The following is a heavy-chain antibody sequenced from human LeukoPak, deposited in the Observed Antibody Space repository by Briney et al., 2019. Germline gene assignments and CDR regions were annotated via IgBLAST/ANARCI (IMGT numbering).Heavy chain of an antibody. V-gene: IGHV4-39*01. Sequence: SETLPLTCTVSGGSISSSSYYWGWIRQPPGKGLEWIGSIYYSGSTYYNPSLKSRVTISVDTSKNQFSLKLSSVTAADTAVYYCAAPSTYNWNDEAFDYWGQGTLVTVSS. D-gene: IGHD1-1*01. CDR1: GGSISSSSYY. CDR2: IYYSGST. J-gene: IGHJ4*02. CDR3: AAPSTYNWNDEAFDY.